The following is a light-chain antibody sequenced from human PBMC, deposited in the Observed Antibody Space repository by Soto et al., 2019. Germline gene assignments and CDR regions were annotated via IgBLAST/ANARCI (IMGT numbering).Light chain of an antibody. CDR3: QSYDNILSGPL. J-gene: IGLJ3*02. CDR1: GSNVGASYD. Sequence: QSVLTQPPSVSGAPGQTITMSCTGSGSNVGASYDVHWYQVLPGAGPRLLIYKNNNRPSGVPDRFSGSKSGTSASLAITGLRAEYEADYYCQSYDNILSGPLFGGGTKLIVL. CDR2: KNN. V-gene: IGLV1-40*01.